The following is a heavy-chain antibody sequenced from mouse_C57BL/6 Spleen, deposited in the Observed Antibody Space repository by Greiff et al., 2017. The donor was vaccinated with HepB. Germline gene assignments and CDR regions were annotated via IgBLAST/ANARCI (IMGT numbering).Heavy chain of an antibody. CDR3: ATSLITTLYYFDY. J-gene: IGHJ2*01. Sequence: QVQLQQSGPELVKPGASVKLSCKASGYTFTSYDINWVKQRPGQGLEWIGWIYPRDGSTKYNEKFKGKATLTVYTSSSTAYMELHSLTSEDSAVYFCATSLITTLYYFDYWGQGTTLTVSS. CDR1: GYTFTSYD. CDR2: IYPRDGST. V-gene: IGHV1-85*01. D-gene: IGHD1-1*01.